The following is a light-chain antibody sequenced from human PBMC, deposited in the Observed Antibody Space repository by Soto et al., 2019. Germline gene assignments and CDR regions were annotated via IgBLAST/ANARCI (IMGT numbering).Light chain of an antibody. CDR1: QSVSNTY. V-gene: IGKV3-20*01. J-gene: IGKJ1*01. CDR3: QQHGFSPTT. CDR2: ETS. Sequence: EIVLTQSPGTLSLSPGERATLSCRASQSVSNTYLAWYQQKPGQAPRLLIFETSTRATGIPDRFSGSGSGTDFTLTISRLEPEDFAVYYCQQHGFSPTTFGQGTKVEIK.